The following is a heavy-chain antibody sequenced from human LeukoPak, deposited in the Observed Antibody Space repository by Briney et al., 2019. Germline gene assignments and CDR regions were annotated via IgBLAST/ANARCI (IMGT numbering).Heavy chain of an antibody. J-gene: IGHJ3*02. CDR1: GGTFSSYA. CDR2: IIPILGIA. Sequence: SVKVSCKASGGTFSSYAISWVRQAPGQGLEWMGRIIPILGIANYAQKFQGRVTITADKSTSTAYMELSSLRSEDTAVYYCASFGLPRRGGIWGQGTMVTVSS. D-gene: IGHD3-16*01. CDR3: ASFGLPRRGGI. V-gene: IGHV1-69*04.